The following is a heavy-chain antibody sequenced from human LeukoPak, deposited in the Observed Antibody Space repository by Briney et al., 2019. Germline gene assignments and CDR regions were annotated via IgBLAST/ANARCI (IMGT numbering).Heavy chain of an antibody. V-gene: IGHV3-53*01. CDR1: GFTVDSNY. Sequence: GGSLRLSCAASGFTVDSNYLSWVRQAPGKGLEWVSTIYTGGNTYYAASVKGRFTISRDFSKNTVFLHMNSLRAEDTAMYYCARGDDSGYYDYFDYWGQGALVSVSS. CDR3: ARGDDSGYYDYFDY. D-gene: IGHD3-22*01. CDR2: IYTGGNT. J-gene: IGHJ4*02.